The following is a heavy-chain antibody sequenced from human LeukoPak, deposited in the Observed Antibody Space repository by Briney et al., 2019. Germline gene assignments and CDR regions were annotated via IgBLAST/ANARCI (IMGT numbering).Heavy chain of an antibody. CDR3: TRDREHSYSKWFDP. D-gene: IGHD5-18*01. Sequence: SETLSLTCTVSGGSISTYYWTWIRQLPGKGLEWIGYIESGRTKYNPSLNSRVTISADTSKNQFSLRVSSLTAADTAVYYCTRDREHSYSKWFDPWGRGTLVTVSS. J-gene: IGHJ5*02. CDR1: GGSISTYY. V-gene: IGHV4-59*01. CDR2: IESGRT.